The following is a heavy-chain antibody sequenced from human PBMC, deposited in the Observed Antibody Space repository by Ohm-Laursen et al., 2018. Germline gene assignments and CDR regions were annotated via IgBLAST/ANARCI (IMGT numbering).Heavy chain of an antibody. Sequence: SDTLFLTCTVSGGSISSYYWSWIRQPPGKGLEWIGYIYYSGSTNYNPSLKSRVTISVDTSKNQFSLKLSSVTAADTAVYYCGRGSVTVDYWGQGTLVTVSS. CDR3: GRGSVTVDY. CDR2: IYYSGST. D-gene: IGHD2-21*02. J-gene: IGHJ4*02. CDR1: GGSISSYY. V-gene: IGHV4-59*07.